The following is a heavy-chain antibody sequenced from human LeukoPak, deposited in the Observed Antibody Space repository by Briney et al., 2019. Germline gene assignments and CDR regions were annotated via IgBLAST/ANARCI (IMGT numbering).Heavy chain of an antibody. D-gene: IGHD3-22*01. Sequence: PSETLSLTCTVSGGSFSSYYWSWIRQPPGKGLEWIGYIYYSGSTNYNPSLKSRGTISVDTSKNQFSLKLSSVTAADTAVYYCARQIKDYYDSSGYPDYFDYWGQGTLVTVSS. CDR2: IYYSGST. J-gene: IGHJ4*02. CDR3: ARQIKDYYDSSGYPDYFDY. CDR1: GGSFSSYY. V-gene: IGHV4-59*08.